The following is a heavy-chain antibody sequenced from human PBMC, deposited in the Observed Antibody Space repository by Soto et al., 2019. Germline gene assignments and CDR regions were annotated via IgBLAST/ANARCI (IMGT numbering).Heavy chain of an antibody. Sequence: ASVKVSCKASGFTFTSSAVQWVRQARGQRLEWIGWIVVGSGNTNYAQKFQERVTITRDMSTSTAYMELSSLRSEDTAVYYCAAGFTNDREGPLITMVRGVPLPGYWGQGTLVTVSS. V-gene: IGHV1-58*01. CDR1: GFTFTSSA. CDR2: IVVGSGNT. J-gene: IGHJ4*02. CDR3: AAGFTNDREGPLITMVRGVPLPGY. D-gene: IGHD3-10*01.